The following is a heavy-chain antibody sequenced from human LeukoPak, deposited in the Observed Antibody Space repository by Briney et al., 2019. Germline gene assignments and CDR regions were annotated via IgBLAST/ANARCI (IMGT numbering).Heavy chain of an antibody. D-gene: IGHD3-22*01. V-gene: IGHV4-39*07. Sequence: PSETLSLTCTVSGGSINSCRYYWGWIRQPPGKGLEWIGSMCYTGSTYYNPSLKSRVTISIDTSKSQFSLKLSPVTAADTAVYYCARVNYYDSSGAYYYMDVWARGNTVTVSS. J-gene: IGHJ6*03. CDR3: ARVNYYDSSGAYYYMDV. CDR2: MCYTGST. CDR1: GGSINSCRYY.